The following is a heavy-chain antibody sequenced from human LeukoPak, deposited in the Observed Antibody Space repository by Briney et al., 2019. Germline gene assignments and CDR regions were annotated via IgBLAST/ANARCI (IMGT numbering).Heavy chain of an antibody. CDR3: ARAPDGYEAFDI. CDR2: IYSGGRT. Sequence: GGSLRLSCAVSGFIVNRNYMTWVRQAPGKGLEWVSVIYSGGRTYYADSVKGRFTTCRDNYKNTLYLQMNSLRAEDTAVYYCARAPDGYEAFDIWGQGTMVTVSS. CDR1: GFIVNRNY. V-gene: IGHV3-66*01. J-gene: IGHJ3*02. D-gene: IGHD3-22*01.